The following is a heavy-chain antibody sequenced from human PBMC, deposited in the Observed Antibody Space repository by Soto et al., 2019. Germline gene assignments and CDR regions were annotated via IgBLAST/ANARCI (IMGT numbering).Heavy chain of an antibody. J-gene: IGHJ4*02. V-gene: IGHV4-34*01. D-gene: IGHD6-6*01. CDR1: GGSFSGYY. Sequence: PSETLSLTCAVYGGSFSGYYWSWIRQPPGKGLEWIGEINHSGSTNYNPSLKSRVTISVDTSKNQFSLKLSSVTAADTAVYYCARSPLAARPFDYWGQGTLVTVSS. CDR3: ARSPLAARPFDY. CDR2: INHSGST.